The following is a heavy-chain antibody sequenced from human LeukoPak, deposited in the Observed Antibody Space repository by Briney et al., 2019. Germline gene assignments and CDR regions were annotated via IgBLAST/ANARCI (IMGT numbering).Heavy chain of an antibody. V-gene: IGHV4-61*02. J-gene: IGHJ2*01. CDR1: GGSISSGGYY. CDR3: ARPSYYGSGTYWYFDL. D-gene: IGHD3-10*01. Sequence: SQTLSLTCTVSGGSISSGGYYWSWIRQPAGKGLEWIGRIYTSGSTNYNPSLKSRVTISVDTSKNQFSLKLSSVTAADTAVYYCARPSYYGSGTYWYFDLWGRGTLVTVSS. CDR2: IYTSGST.